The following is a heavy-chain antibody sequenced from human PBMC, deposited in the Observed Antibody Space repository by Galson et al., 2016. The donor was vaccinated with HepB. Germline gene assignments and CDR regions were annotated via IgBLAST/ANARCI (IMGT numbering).Heavy chain of an antibody. CDR1: GFTFNTYA. CDR2: ISFDGRQK. Sequence: SLRLSCAASGFTFNTYAIHWVRQAPGKGLEWVAVISFDGRQKYYADSVKGRFTISRDNSNSTVFLQMISLRPEDTAVYYCAKPYSNGWRLRNNWFDPWGQGTLVTVSS. J-gene: IGHJ5*02. CDR3: AKPYSNGWRLRNNWFDP. D-gene: IGHD6-19*01. V-gene: IGHV3-30*18.